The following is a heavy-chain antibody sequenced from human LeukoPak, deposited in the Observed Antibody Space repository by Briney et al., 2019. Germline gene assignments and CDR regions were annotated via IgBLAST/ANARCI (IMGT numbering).Heavy chain of an antibody. V-gene: IGHV4-34*01. CDR1: GGSFSGYY. CDR2: INHGGST. J-gene: IGHJ4*02. D-gene: IGHD2-2*01. Sequence: PSETLSLTCAVYGGSFSGYYWSWIRQPPGKGLEWIGEINHGGSTNYNPSLKSRVTISVDTSKNQFSLKLSSVTAADTAVYYCARRRVSTSLDYWGQGTLVTVSS. CDR3: ARRRVSTSLDY.